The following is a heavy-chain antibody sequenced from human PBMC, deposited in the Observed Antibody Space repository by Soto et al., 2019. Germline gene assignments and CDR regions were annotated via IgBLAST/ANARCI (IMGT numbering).Heavy chain of an antibody. Sequence: QVQLVESGGGVVQPGRSLRLSCAASGFTFSNYGMHWVRQAPGKGLEWVAIISYDGSKKYYADSVTGRFTISRDNSKNTLYLKRNSWKAEDTPVYSGAKDTGDCGSPSCNRGNNWFPPGAQGPLATVPP. CDR2: ISYDGSKK. CDR3: AKDTGDCGSPSCNRGNNWFPP. J-gene: IGHJ5*02. CDR1: GFTFSNYG. V-gene: IGHV3-30*18. D-gene: IGHD2-2*01.